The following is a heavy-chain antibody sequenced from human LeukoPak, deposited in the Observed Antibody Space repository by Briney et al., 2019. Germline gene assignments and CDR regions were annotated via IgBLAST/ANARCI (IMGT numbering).Heavy chain of an antibody. CDR3: TTSIVGANHHFDY. CDR1: GYTFTSYY. Sequence: GASVTVSCMASGYTFTSYYIYWVRQAPGQGLEWMGIINPSGGSTSYAQKFQGRVTMTRDTSTSTVYMELSSLRSEDTAVYYCTTSIVGANHHFDYWGQGTLVTVSS. D-gene: IGHD1-26*01. V-gene: IGHV1-46*01. J-gene: IGHJ4*02. CDR2: INPSGGST.